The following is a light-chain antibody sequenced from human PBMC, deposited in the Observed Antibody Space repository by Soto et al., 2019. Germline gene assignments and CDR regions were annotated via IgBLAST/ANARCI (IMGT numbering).Light chain of an antibody. Sequence: EIVLTQSPGTLSLSPGEKDTQSYRERQRNSSSYFAWYQQRFGQAPRLIIYGASSRATGIPDRFSGSGSGTDFTLTISRLEPEDFAVYYCQQYGSSSWTFGQGTKVDIK. CDR1: QRNSSSY. CDR3: QQYGSSSWT. J-gene: IGKJ1*01. V-gene: IGKV3-20*01. CDR2: GAS.